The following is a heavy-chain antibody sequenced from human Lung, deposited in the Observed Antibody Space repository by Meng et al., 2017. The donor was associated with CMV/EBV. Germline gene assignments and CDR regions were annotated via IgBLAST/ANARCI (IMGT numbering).Heavy chain of an antibody. J-gene: IGHJ4*02. Sequence: SETLSLXCTVSGGSISSSSYYWGWIRQPPGKGLEWIGSIYYSGSTYYNPSLKSRVTISVDTSKNQFSLKLSSVTAADTAVYYCARDRDCSSTSCYDSVFWGKGTLVTVSS. CDR1: GGSISSSSYY. V-gene: IGHV4-39*07. CDR3: ARDRDCSSTSCYDSVF. D-gene: IGHD2-2*01. CDR2: IYYSGST.